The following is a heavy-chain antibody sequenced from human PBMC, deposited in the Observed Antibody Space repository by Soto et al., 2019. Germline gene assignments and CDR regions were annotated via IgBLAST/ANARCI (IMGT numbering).Heavy chain of an antibody. CDR3: ATRDPGTSVDY. J-gene: IGHJ4*02. CDR1: SGSSTSNNW. V-gene: IGHV4-4*02. D-gene: IGHD1-7*01. Sequence: SETLSPASPVSSGSSTSNNWWTCVRQPPGQGLEWIAEIYRTGSTNYNPSLKSRVTISLDKSENQCSLKVPSLTAADTAVYYCATRDPGTSVDYWGQGTLVTVSS. CDR2: IYRTGST.